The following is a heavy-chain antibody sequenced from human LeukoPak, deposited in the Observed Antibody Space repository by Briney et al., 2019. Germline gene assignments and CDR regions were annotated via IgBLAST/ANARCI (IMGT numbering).Heavy chain of an antibody. Sequence: GGSLRLSCAVSGITLSNYGMSWVRQAPGKGLEWVAGISDGGGSRNYADSVKGRFTISRDNPKNTPYLQMNSLGAEDTAVYFCAKRGVVIRAVIIVGFHKEAYYFDYWGQGALVTVSS. D-gene: IGHD3-10*01. CDR2: ISDGGGSR. CDR1: GITLSNYG. J-gene: IGHJ4*02. V-gene: IGHV3-23*01. CDR3: AKRGVVIRAVIIVGFHKEAYYFDY.